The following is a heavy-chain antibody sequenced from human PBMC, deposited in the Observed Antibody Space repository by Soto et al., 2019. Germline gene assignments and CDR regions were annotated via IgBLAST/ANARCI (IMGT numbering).Heavy chain of an antibody. CDR2: ISGSGGTT. D-gene: IGHD6-19*01. CDR3: AKTANGWFSAFDI. J-gene: IGHJ3*02. Sequence: EVQLLESGGGLVQPGGSLRLSCAASGFTFSSYAMSWVRQAPGKGLEWVSAISGSGGTTYYADSVKGRFTFSRDNSKNTLYLQMNSLRAXDTAVYXCAKTANGWFSAFDIWGQGTMVTVSS. CDR1: GFTFSSYA. V-gene: IGHV3-23*01.